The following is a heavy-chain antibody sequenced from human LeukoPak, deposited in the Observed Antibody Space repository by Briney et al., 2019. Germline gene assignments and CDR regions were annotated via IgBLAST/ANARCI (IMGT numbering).Heavy chain of an antibody. J-gene: IGHJ4*02. Sequence: PSETLSLTCTVSGGSTSSYYWSWLRQPPGQGLEWIGHIYYTGSTTYNPSLKSRVTISVDTSKNQFSLKLSSVTAADTAVYYCARYRSGWYRDFDYWGQETLVTVSS. D-gene: IGHD6-19*01. CDR3: ARYRSGWYRDFDY. CDR2: IYYTGST. V-gene: IGHV4-59*01. CDR1: GGSTSSYY.